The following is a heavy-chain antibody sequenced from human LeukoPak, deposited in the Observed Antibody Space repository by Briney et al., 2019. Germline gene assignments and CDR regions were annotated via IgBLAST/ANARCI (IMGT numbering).Heavy chain of an antibody. CDR2: ISCSGNT. D-gene: IGHD3-22*01. CDR1: AGSISSSDYY. CDR3: SRLTHSYYSDTSGYYPYYYMDV. J-gene: IGHJ6*03. V-gene: IGHV4-39*02. Sequence: SETLSLTCTVSAGSISSSDYYWGWIRQSPGKGLEWIGKISCSGNTYYNPSLKSRVTISVDTSKNHFSLRLSSVTAADTAVYYCSRLTHSYYSDTSGYYPYYYMDVWGEGTTVAVCS.